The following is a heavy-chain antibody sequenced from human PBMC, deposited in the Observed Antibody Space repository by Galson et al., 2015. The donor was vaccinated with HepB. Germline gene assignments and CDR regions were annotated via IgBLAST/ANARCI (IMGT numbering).Heavy chain of an antibody. CDR1: GFTFSSYW. CDR2: IKQDGSEK. D-gene: IGHD4-17*01. J-gene: IGHJ6*02. CDR3: ARDPNGDYVLNYGTDV. V-gene: IGHV3-7*01. Sequence: SLRLSCAASGFTFSSYWMSWVRQAPGKGLEWVANIKQDGSEKYYVDSVKGRFTISRDNAKNSLYLQMNSLRAEDTAVYYCARDPNGDYVLNYGTDVWGQGTTVTVSS.